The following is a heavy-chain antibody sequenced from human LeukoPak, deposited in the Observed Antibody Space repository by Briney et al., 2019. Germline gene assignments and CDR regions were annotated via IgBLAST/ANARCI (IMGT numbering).Heavy chain of an antibody. J-gene: IGHJ4*02. CDR2: IKQDGSEK. CDR1: GFTFSSYW. D-gene: IGHD3-22*01. Sequence: GGSLRLSCAASGFTFSSYWMSWVRQAPGKGLEWVGNIKQDGSEKYYVDSVKGRFTISRDNAKNSLYLQMNSLRAEDTAVYYCARGYDSSGYYAGYPDYWGQGTLVTVSS. CDR3: ARGYDSSGYYAGYPDY. V-gene: IGHV3-7*04.